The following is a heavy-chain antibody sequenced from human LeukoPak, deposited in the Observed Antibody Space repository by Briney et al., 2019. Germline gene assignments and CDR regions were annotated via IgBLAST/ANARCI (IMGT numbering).Heavy chain of an antibody. CDR1: GFTFSSYG. Sequence: GGSLRLSCAASGFTFSSYGMHWVRQAPGKGLEWVTVIWYDGSNRYYADSVKGRITVSRDTSKNTLDLEINSLRLEDTAIYYCARGTGAKRYYFDLWGQGIQVTVSS. CDR2: IWYDGSNR. D-gene: IGHD2-2*01. V-gene: IGHV3-33*08. J-gene: IGHJ4*02. CDR3: ARGTGAKRYYFDL.